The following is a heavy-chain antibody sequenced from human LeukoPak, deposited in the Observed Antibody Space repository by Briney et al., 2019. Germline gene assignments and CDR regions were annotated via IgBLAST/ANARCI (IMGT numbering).Heavy chain of an antibody. V-gene: IGHV4-34*01. J-gene: IGHJ4*02. CDR1: GGSFSGYY. CDR3: ARNVGTRFDY. CDR2: INHSGST. Sequence: PSETLSLTCAVYGGSFSGYYWSWIRQPPGKGLEWIGEINHSGSTNYNPSLKSRVTISVDTSKSQFSLKLSSVTAADTAVYYCARNVGTRFDYWGQGTLVTVSS.